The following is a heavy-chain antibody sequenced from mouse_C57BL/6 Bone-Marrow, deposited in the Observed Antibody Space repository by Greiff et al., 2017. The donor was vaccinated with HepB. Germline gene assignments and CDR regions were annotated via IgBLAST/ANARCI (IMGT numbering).Heavy chain of an antibody. CDR2: INSDGGST. V-gene: IGHV5-2*01. CDR3: YVGWYFDV. J-gene: IGHJ1*03. CDR1: EYEFPSHD. Sequence: DVMLVESGGGLVQPGESLKLSCESNEYEFPSHDMSWVRKTPVKRLELVAAINSDGGSTYYPDTMERRFIISRDNTKKTLYLQMSSLRSEDTALLSNYVGWYFDVWGTGTTVTVSS. D-gene: IGHD2-5*01.